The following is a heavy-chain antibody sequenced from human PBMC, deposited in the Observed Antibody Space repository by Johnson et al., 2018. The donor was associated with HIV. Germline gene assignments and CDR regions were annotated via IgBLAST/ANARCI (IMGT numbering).Heavy chain of an antibody. Sequence: VQLEESGGGLVQPGGSLRLSCAASGFTFSSYWMSWVRQAPGKGLEWVANIKQDGSEKYYVDSVKGRFTISRDNAKNSLYLQMNSLRAEDTAVYYCARAENCCGGGSCYWECAFDIWGQGTMVTVSS. V-gene: IGHV3-7*01. CDR3: ARAENCCGGGSCYWECAFDI. D-gene: IGHD2-15*01. J-gene: IGHJ3*02. CDR2: IKQDGSEK. CDR1: GFTFSSYW.